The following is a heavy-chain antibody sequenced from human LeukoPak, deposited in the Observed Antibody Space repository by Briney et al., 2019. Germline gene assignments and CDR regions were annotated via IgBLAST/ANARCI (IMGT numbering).Heavy chain of an antibody. V-gene: IGHV3-30*18. J-gene: IGHJ4*02. CDR1: GFTFSSYG. Sequence: QPGGSLRLSCAASGFTFSSYGMHWVRQAPGKGLEWVALISYDGSNKYYADSVKGRFTISRDNSKNTLYLQVNSLRAEDSALYHCAKGGYQRDSIGYYSTFDYWGQGTLVTVSS. CDR2: ISYDGSNK. D-gene: IGHD3-22*01. CDR3: AKGGYQRDSIGYYSTFDY.